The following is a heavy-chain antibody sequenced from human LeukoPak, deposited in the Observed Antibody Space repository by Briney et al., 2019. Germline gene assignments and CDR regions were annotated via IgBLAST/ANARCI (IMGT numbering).Heavy chain of an antibody. CDR1: GGSISSGGYY. J-gene: IGHJ4*02. V-gene: IGHV4-31*03. CDR3: AREPLYCSGGSCYRPYYFDY. CDR2: IYYSGST. D-gene: IGHD2-15*01. Sequence: PSETLSLTCTVSGGSISSGGYYWSWIRQHPGKGLEWIGYIYYSGSTYYNPSLKSRVTISVDTSKNQFSLKLSSVTAADTAVYYCAREPLYCSGGSCYRPYYFDYWGQGTLVTVSS.